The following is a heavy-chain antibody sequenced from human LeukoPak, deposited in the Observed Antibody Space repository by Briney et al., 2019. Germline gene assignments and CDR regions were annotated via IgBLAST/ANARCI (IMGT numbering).Heavy chain of an antibody. Sequence: SDTLSLTCTVSSGSIFSHYWSWIRQSPEKGLEGIGYIHYSEKTDYNPSLNSRATISIDTSRNLFSLKLSSVTAADTAVYYCARDSGFYDSTGFYYAWYFDLWGRGTPVTVSS. CDR1: SGSIFSHY. D-gene: IGHD3-22*01. CDR3: ARDSGFYDSTGFYYAWYFDL. CDR2: IHYSEKT. V-gene: IGHV4-59*11. J-gene: IGHJ2*01.